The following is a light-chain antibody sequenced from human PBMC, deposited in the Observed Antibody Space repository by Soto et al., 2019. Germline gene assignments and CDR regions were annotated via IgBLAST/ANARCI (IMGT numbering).Light chain of an antibody. CDR2: SDN. CDR3: ATWDDSLSGFVV. J-gene: IGLJ7*01. Sequence: QSVLTQPPSVSGTPGQRVTISCSGSSSNIGNNFVYWYQHLPGAAPTLVVYSDNHRPSGVPVRFSGSKSGTSASLTISGLRSVDEATYYCATWDDSLSGFVVFGGGTQLTVL. V-gene: IGLV1-47*01. CDR1: SSNIGNNF.